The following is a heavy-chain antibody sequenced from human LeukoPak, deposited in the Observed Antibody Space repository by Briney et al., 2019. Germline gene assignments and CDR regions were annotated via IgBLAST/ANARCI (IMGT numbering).Heavy chain of an antibody. CDR2: ISSSSSYI. J-gene: IGHJ4*02. V-gene: IGHV3-21*01. CDR1: GFTFSSYS. Sequence: PGGSLRLSCAASGFTFSSYSMNWVRQAPGKGREWVSSISSSSSYIYYADSVKGRFTMSRDNAKNSLYLQMNSLRAEDTAVYSCARDRESYCTCGSSYSTGDYWGQGTLVTVSS. D-gene: IGHD2-15*01. CDR3: ARDRESYCTCGSSYSTGDY.